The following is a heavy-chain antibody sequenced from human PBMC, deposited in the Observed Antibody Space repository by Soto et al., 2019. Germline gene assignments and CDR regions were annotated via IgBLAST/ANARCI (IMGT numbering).Heavy chain of an antibody. Sequence: ASVKGSCKASGFTFTSSAVQWVRQARGQRLEWIGWIVVGSGNTNYAQKFQERVTITRDTSTSTAYMELSSLRSEDTAVYYCAADGLGLRLDYWGQGTLVTVSS. J-gene: IGHJ4*02. CDR1: GFTFTSSA. CDR2: IVVGSGNT. V-gene: IGHV1-58*01. D-gene: IGHD4-17*01. CDR3: AADGLGLRLDY.